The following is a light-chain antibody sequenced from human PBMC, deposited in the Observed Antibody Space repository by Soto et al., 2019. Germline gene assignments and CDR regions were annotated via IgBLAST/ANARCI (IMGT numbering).Light chain of an antibody. CDR3: QQYDSSPRT. J-gene: IGKJ1*01. CDR1: QSLSSRN. CDR2: GVS. V-gene: IGKV3-20*01. Sequence: ELVLTQSPGTLSLSPGERATLSCRASQSLSSRNLAWYQQKPGQAPRPLIYGVSSRATGIQDRFSGSGSGTDFTLTISRLEPEDFAVYYCQQYDSSPRTFGQGTKVDIK.